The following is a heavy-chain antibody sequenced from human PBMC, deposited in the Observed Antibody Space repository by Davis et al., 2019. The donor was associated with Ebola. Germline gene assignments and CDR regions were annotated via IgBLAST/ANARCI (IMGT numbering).Heavy chain of an antibody. CDR1: LGTFSSYA. V-gene: IGHV1-69*04. D-gene: IGHD4-17*01. CDR2: IIPILGIA. CDR3: AREAGTSPVAFDI. Sequence: SSVTVSCMASLGTFSSYAISWVRQAPEQGSVWMGRIIPILGIANYAQKFQGRVTITADKSTSTAYMELSSLRSEDTAVYYCAREAGTSPVAFDIWGQGTMVTVSS. J-gene: IGHJ3*02.